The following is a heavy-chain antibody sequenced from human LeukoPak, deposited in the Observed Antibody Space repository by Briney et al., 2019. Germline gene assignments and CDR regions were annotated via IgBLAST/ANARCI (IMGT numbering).Heavy chain of an antibody. D-gene: IGHD5-18*01. CDR2: IQYDGNNT. V-gene: IGHV3-30*02. CDR1: GFTFSSYG. Sequence: GGSLRLSCAASGFTFSSYGMLWVRQAPGKGLEWMAFIQYDGNNTYYADSVKGRFTISRDNSKDTLYLQMNSLRAEDTAVYYCAKDKYSPFDYWGQGTLVTVSS. CDR3: AKDKYSPFDY. J-gene: IGHJ4*02.